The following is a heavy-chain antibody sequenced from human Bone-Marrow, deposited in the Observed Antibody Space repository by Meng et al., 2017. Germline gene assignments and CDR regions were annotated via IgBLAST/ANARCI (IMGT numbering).Heavy chain of an antibody. J-gene: IGHJ4*02. V-gene: IGHV4-4*02. D-gene: IGHD6-19*01. CDR3: AASPGWWRIDS. CDR2: FHHSGTT. CDR1: GASVSSGYW. Sequence: QVQLQESGPGLVRPSGPRSLPCGVSGASVSSGYWWTWVRQPPGKGLEWICEFHHSGTTNYNPSLRSRVAISVDTSKNQFSLRLTSVTAADTAVYYCAASPGWWRIDSWGQGTLVTVSS.